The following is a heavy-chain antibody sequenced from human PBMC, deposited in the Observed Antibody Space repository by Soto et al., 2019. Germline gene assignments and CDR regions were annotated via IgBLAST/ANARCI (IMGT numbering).Heavy chain of an antibody. CDR3: ASLAVAEGFDP. Sequence: EVHLVETGGGLIQPGGSLRLSCAASGFSISINYMSWVRQAPGKGLEWVSFIHADGSTSYADSVNGRFTISRDNSKNTVYLQMNSLRVEDTAVYYCASLAVAEGFDPWGQGTLVTVSS. D-gene: IGHD6-19*01. V-gene: IGHV3-53*02. J-gene: IGHJ5*02. CDR2: IHADGST. CDR1: GFSISINY.